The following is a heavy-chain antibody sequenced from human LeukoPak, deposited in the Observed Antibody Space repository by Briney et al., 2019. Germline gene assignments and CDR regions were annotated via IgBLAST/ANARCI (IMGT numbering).Heavy chain of an antibody. Sequence: PGGSLRLSCAASGFTFSSYWMNWVRQAPGKGLEWVANIKQDGSEKYYVDSVKGRFTLSRDNAKNSLYLQMNSLRAEDTAVYYCAREGSFRSGYYSHWGQGILVTVSS. V-gene: IGHV3-7*03. CDR2: IKQDGSEK. J-gene: IGHJ4*02. D-gene: IGHD3-22*01. CDR1: GFTFSSYW. CDR3: AREGSFRSGYYSH.